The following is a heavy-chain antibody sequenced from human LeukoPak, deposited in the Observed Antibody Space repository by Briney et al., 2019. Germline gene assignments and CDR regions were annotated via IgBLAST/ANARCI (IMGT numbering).Heavy chain of an antibody. CDR3: AREGDYYDSSGYNWFDP. V-gene: IGHV3-48*01. Sequence: GGSLRLSCAASGFTFSSYSMNWVRQAPGKGLEWVSYISSSSSTIYYADSVKGRFTISRDNSKNTLYLQMNSLRAEDTAVYYCAREGDYYDSSGYNWFDPWGQGTLVTVSS. J-gene: IGHJ5*02. CDR2: ISSSSSTI. D-gene: IGHD3-22*01. CDR1: GFTFSSYS.